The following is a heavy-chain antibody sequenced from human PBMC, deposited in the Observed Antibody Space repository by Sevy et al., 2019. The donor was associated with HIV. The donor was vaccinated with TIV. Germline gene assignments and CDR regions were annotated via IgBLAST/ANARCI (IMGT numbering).Heavy chain of an antibody. Sequence: SESLSLTCTVSGGSVSGFRWSWIRQSAGKGLEWIGRMYNSEKTYNPSLKSRVTMSVDTSRDEFSLKLSSVTAADTAVYYCARVIPEDFCYYGMDVWGQETTVTVSS. V-gene: IGHV4-4*07. CDR1: GGSVSGFR. CDR2: MYNSEKT. D-gene: IGHD3-16*01. CDR3: ARVIPEDFCYYGMDV. J-gene: IGHJ6*02.